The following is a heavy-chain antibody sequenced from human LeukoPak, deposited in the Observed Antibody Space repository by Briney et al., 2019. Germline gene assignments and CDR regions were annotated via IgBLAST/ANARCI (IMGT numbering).Heavy chain of an antibody. CDR1: GYTFTGYY. J-gene: IGHJ4*02. CDR3: ARDTYDSSGLIAFDY. CDR2: INPNSGGT. V-gene: IGHV1-2*02. Sequence: ASVKVSCKASGYTFTGYYMHWVRQAPGQGLEWMGWINPNSGGTNYAQKFQGRVTMTRDTSISTACMELSRLRSDDTAVYYCARDTYDSSGLIAFDYWGQGTLVTVSS. D-gene: IGHD3-22*01.